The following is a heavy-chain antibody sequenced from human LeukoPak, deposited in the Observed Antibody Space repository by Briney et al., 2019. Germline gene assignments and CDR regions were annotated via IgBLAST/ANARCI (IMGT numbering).Heavy chain of an antibody. V-gene: IGHV3-23*01. D-gene: IGHD3-16*01. CDR1: GFTFSSYG. J-gene: IGHJ4*02. Sequence: GGSLRLSCAASGFTFSSYGVSWVRQAPGKGLEWVSGVSGSGHRTYYADSVKGRFTISRDNSKNTLYLQMNSLRAEDTAVYYCAKDWGEYFDYVWGSFTSFDFWGQGTLVTVSS. CDR2: VSGSGHRT. CDR3: AKDWGEYFDYVWGSFTSFDF.